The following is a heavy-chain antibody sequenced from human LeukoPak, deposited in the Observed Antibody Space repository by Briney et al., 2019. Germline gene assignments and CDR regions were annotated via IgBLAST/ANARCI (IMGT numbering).Heavy chain of an antibody. D-gene: IGHD6-19*01. CDR2: IYTRGTT. CDR3: ARQPVPGTYYFDY. J-gene: IGHJ4*02. Sequence: KPSETLSLTCTVSSGSITYYYWSWIRQPPGKGLEWIGYIYTRGTTNYNPSLKSRVAISADSSRDQFSLRLTSVTAADTAIYYCARQPVPGTYYFDYWGQETLVTVSS. V-gene: IGHV4-4*09. CDR1: SGSITYYY.